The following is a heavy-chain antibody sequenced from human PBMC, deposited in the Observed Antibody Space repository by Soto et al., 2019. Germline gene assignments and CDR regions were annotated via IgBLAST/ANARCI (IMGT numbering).Heavy chain of an antibody. V-gene: IGHV3-30*03. J-gene: IGHJ4*02. CDR1: GFTFSSYG. CDR3: ASGPLAYCGGDCYPALDY. D-gene: IGHD2-21*02. Sequence: GGSLRLSCAASGFTFSSYGMHWVRQAPGKGLEWVAVISYDGSNKYYADSVKGRFTISRDNSKNTLYLQMNSLRAEDTAVYYCASGPLAYCGGDCYPALDYWGQGTLVTVSS. CDR2: ISYDGSNK.